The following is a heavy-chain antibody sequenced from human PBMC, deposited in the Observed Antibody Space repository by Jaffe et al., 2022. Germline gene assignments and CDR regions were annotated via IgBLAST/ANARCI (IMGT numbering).Heavy chain of an antibody. CDR1: GFTFSSYS. D-gene: IGHD1-1*01. J-gene: IGHJ5*02. V-gene: IGHV3-21*01. Sequence: EVQLVESGGGLVKPGGSLRLSCAASGFTFSSYSMNWVRQAPGKGLEWVSSISSSSSYIYYADSVKGRFTISRDNAKNSLYLQMNSLRAEDTAVYYCARDSLPWNDGLLVDPWGQGTLVTVSS. CDR2: ISSSSSYI. CDR3: ARDSLPWNDGLLVDP.